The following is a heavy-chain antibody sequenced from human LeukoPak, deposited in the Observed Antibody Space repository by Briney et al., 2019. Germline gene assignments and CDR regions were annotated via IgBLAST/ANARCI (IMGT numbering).Heavy chain of an antibody. J-gene: IGHJ4*02. Sequence: GRSLRLSCAASGFTFSSYGMHWVRQAPGKGLGWVAVIWYDGSNKYYADSVKGRFTISRDNSKNTLYLQMNSLRAGDTAVYYCARDRFLDTAMVTGTPGIPPDYWGQGTLVTVSS. CDR2: IWYDGSNK. CDR3: ARDRFLDTAMVTGTPGIPPDY. CDR1: GFTFSSYG. D-gene: IGHD5-18*01. V-gene: IGHV3-33*01.